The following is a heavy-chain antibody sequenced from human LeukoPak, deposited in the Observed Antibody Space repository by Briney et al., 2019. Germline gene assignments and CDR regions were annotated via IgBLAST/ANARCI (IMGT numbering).Heavy chain of an antibody. CDR2: IYGSGTT. CDR1: GYSIISGHF. V-gene: IGHV4-38-2*02. Sequence: SETLSLTCTVSGYSIISGHFWSWIRQPPGKGLEWIGSIYGSGTTYYDPPLRSRVSISADTSKNHFSLELSSVTAADTAVYYCASVGGGSPYWGQGTPVTVSS. CDR3: ASVGGGSPY. D-gene: IGHD3-16*01. J-gene: IGHJ4*02.